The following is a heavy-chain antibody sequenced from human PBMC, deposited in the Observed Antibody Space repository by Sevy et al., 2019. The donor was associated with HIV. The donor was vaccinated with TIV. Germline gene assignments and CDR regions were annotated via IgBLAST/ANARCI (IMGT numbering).Heavy chain of an antibody. D-gene: IGHD3-22*01. CDR3: ARGPGYYDPRGYYYQ. CDR1: GFTFSSYS. J-gene: IGHJ4*02. CDR2: ISSSSTYI. V-gene: IGHV3-21*01. Sequence: GGSLRLSCAASGFTFSSYSMHWVRQAPGKGLEWVSSISSSSTYIYYADSVKGRFTISRDNAKKSLYLQMNSLRAEDTAVYYCARGPGYYDPRGYYYQWGQGTLVTVS.